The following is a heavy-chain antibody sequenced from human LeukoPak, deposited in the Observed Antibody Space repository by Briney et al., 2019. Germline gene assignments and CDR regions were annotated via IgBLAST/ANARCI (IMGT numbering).Heavy chain of an antibody. CDR3: ASSSTSSYYYYYYMDV. CDR1: GYSFTSYW. J-gene: IGHJ6*03. V-gene: IGHV5-51*01. CDR2: IYPGDSDT. D-gene: IGHD2-2*01. Sequence: GESLKISCKGSGYSFTSYWIGWLRQMPGKGLEWMGIIYPGDSDTRYSPSFQGQVTISADKSISTAYLQWSSLKASDTAMYYCASSSTSSYYYYYYMDVWGKGTTVTISS.